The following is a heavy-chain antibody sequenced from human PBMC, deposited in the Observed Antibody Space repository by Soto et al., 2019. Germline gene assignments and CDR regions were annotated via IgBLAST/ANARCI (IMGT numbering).Heavy chain of an antibody. CDR3: TPYDYIWVWDRDRWAY. Sequence: EVQLVESGGGLVKPGVSLRLSCAASGFPFPNAGMRWVRPVPGKGLEWIARVLSKADGGEPDYAAPVNDRFTISRDDSRTPLHLQMHSLRTEDTAVYYCTPYDYIWVWDRDRWAYWGQGALVTVSS. CDR1: GFPFPNAG. V-gene: IGHV3-15*01. CDR2: VLSKADGGEP. D-gene: IGHD3-16*01. J-gene: IGHJ4*02.